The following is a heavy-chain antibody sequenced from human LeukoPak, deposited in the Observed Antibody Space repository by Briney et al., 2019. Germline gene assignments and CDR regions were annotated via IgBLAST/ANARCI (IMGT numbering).Heavy chain of an antibody. D-gene: IGHD5-24*01. J-gene: IGHJ4*02. CDR2: ITTNTGSP. CDR3: ARDASTIRFDY. V-gene: IGHV7-4-1*02. Sequence: ASVKVSCKASGYTFTTHSINWLRQAPGQGLEWMGWITTNTGSPTYAQGFTGRFVFSLDTSVSTAYLQISSLKAEGTAVYYCARDASTIRFDYWGQGTLVTVSS. CDR1: GYTFTTHS.